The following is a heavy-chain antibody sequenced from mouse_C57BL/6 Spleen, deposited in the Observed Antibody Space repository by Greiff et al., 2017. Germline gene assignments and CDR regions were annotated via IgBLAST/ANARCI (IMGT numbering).Heavy chain of an antibody. Sequence: QVQLKQSGAELMKPGASVKLSCKATGYTFTGYWIEWVKQRPGHGLEWIGEILPGSGSTNYNEKFKGKATFTADTSSNTAYMQLSSLTTEDSAIYYCARGPIYDGYWYYFDHWGQGTTLTVSS. CDR2: ILPGSGST. CDR3: ARGPIYDGYWYYFDH. V-gene: IGHV1-9*01. D-gene: IGHD2-3*01. CDR1: GYTFTGYW. J-gene: IGHJ2*01.